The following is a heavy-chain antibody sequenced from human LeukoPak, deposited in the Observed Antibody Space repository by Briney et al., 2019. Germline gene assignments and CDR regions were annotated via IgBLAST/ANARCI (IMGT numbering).Heavy chain of an antibody. Sequence: SETLSLTSTVSGGSVSSDSYYWSWIRQPPGTGLEWIRYIYYTGSTNYNPSLKSRVTISVDMSKNQFSLKLTSVTAADTAVYYCATKGPRRGYFDYWGQGTLVAVSS. V-gene: IGHV4-61*01. J-gene: IGHJ4*02. CDR2: IYYTGST. CDR3: ATKGPRRGYFDY. CDR1: GGSVSSDSYY.